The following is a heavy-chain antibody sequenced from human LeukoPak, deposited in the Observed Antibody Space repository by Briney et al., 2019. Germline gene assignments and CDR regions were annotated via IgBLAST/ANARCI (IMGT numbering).Heavy chain of an antibody. CDR2: VYYSGST. CDR3: ARHAYCGGDCFGGAFEI. J-gene: IGHJ3*02. CDR1: GDSVTSYY. V-gene: IGHV4-59*08. D-gene: IGHD2-21*02. Sequence: SETLSLTCTVSGDSVTSYYWSWIRQPPGKGLEWIGYVYYSGSTSYNPSLKSRVTISLDTSKHQFSLKLNSVTAADTAVYYCARHAYCGGDCFGGAFEIWGQGTMVTVSS.